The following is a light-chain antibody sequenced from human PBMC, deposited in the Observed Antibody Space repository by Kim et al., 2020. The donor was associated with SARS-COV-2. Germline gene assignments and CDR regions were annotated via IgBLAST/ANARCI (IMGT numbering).Light chain of an antibody. V-gene: IGKV3-20*01. CDR3: QQYGNPPRT. Sequence: LSQGEGATPPTRASQIVSTSYLAWYQQQPGQPPRLLIYRASSTPTCIPDTFSGSLSGTAFTLTITRLETEVFAVYYCQQYGNPPRTFGQGTKLEL. J-gene: IGKJ2*02. CDR2: RAS. CDR1: QIVSTSY.